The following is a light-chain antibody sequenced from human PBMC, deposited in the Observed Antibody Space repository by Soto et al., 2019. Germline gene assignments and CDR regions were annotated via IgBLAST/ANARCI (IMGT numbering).Light chain of an antibody. J-gene: IGLJ1*01. V-gene: IGLV1-40*01. CDR1: SSNIGAGYD. CDR2: GNS. CDR3: QSYDSGLSGYV. Sequence: QSVLTQPPAVSGDPGQRVTISCTGRSSNIGAGYDVHWYQQLPGTAPKLLIHGNSNRPSGVPDRFSGSKSGTSASLAITELQAEYEADYYCQSYDSGLSGYVFGTGTKLTVL.